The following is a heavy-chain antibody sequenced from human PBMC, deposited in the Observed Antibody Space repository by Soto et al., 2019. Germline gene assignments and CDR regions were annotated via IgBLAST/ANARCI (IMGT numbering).Heavy chain of an antibody. D-gene: IGHD3-22*01. CDR2: IYYSGST. V-gene: IGHV4-59*01. Sequence: SETLSLTCTVSGGSISSYYWSWIRQPPGKGLEWIGYIYYSGSTNYNPSLKSRVAISVDTSKNQFPLKLSSVTAADTAVYYCARAPYYYDSSGYYGAYYYYGMDVWGQGTTVTVS. J-gene: IGHJ6*02. CDR3: ARAPYYYDSSGYYGAYYYYGMDV. CDR1: GGSISSYY.